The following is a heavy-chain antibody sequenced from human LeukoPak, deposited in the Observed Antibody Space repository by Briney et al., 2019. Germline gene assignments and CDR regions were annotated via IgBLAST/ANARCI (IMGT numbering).Heavy chain of an antibody. V-gene: IGHV1-69*04. CDR2: IIPILGIA. CDR1: GGTFSSYT. CDR3: AREKEYYYDSSGPTDWFDP. J-gene: IGHJ5*02. D-gene: IGHD3-22*01. Sequence: SVKVSCKTSGGTFSSYTISWVRQAPGQGLEWMGRIIPILGIANYAQKFQGRVTITADKSTSTAYMELSSLRSEDTAVYYCAREKEYYYDSSGPTDWFDPWGQGTLVTVSS.